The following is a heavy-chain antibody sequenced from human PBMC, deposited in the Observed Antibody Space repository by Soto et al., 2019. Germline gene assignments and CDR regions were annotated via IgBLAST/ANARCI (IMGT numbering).Heavy chain of an antibody. V-gene: IGHV3-21*06. Sequence: GSLRLSCAASGFIFTRYSMNWVRQAPGKGLEWVSSISSTTNYIYYGDSMKGRFTISRDNAKNSLYLEMNSLRAEDTAVYYCAKDPGGSYFSTTNWFDPWGQGTLVTVSS. J-gene: IGHJ5*02. CDR3: AKDPGGSYFSTTNWFDP. D-gene: IGHD1-26*01. CDR1: GFIFTRYS. CDR2: ISSTTNYI.